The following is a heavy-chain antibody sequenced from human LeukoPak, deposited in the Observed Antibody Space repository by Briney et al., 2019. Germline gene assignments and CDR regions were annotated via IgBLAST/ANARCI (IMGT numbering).Heavy chain of an antibody. CDR1: GFTFSSYA. CDR3: AKAVSSGWYYFDY. Sequence: PGGSLRLSCAASGFTFSSYAMSWVRQAPGQGLEWVSAISGSGGSTYYADSVKGRFTISRDNSKNTLYLQMNSLRAEDTAVYYCAKAVSSGWYYFDYWGQGTLVTVSS. CDR2: ISGSGGST. D-gene: IGHD6-19*01. J-gene: IGHJ4*02. V-gene: IGHV3-23*01.